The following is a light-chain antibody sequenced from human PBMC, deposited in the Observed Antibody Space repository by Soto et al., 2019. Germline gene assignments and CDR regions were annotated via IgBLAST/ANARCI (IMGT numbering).Light chain of an antibody. J-gene: IGKJ1*01. Sequence: EIVMTQSPATLSVSPGERATLSCRASQSVSSNLAWYQQKPGQAPRLLIYGASTRATGIPARFSGSGSGTECLVPISSLQSEDVAGYYCQRYNHWPWTVGEGAKGEIK. V-gene: IGKV3-15*01. CDR3: QRYNHWPWT. CDR2: GAS. CDR1: QSVSSN.